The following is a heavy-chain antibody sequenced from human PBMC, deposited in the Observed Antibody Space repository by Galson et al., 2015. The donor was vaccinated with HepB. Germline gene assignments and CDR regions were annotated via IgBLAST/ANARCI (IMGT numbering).Heavy chain of an antibody. Sequence: SLRLSCAASGFTFSTYAMHWVRQAPGEGLEWVAAVSYDGTNNYYADSVKGRFTISRDNSKNTLYLQVISLRTEDTAVYYCAREGFLDYSSSHSYFDYWGQGTLVTVSS. CDR2: VSYDGTNN. CDR1: GFTFSTYA. D-gene: IGHD6-6*01. V-gene: IGHV3-30-3*01. J-gene: IGHJ4*02. CDR3: AREGFLDYSSSHSYFDY.